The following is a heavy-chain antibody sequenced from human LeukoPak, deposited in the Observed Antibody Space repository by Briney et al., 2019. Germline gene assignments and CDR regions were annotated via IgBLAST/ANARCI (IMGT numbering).Heavy chain of an antibody. J-gene: IGHJ4*02. V-gene: IGHV3-23*01. CDR1: GFTFSSYA. CDR3: AKDKCSGGSCYSPGPY. Sequence: GGSLRLSCAASGFTFSSYAMSRVRQAPGKGLEWVSAISGSGGSTYYADSVKGRFTISRDNSKNTLYLQMNSLRAEDTAVYYCAKDKCSGGSCYSPGPYWGQGTLVTVSS. CDR2: ISGSGGST. D-gene: IGHD2-15*01.